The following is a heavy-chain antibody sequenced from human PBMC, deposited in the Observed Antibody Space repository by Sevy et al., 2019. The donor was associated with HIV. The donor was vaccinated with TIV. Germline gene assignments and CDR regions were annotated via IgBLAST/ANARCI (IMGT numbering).Heavy chain of an antibody. Sequence: GESLKISCAASGFTFSSYGMHWVRQAPGKGLEWVAVIWYDGSNKYYADSVKGRFTISRDNSKNTLYLQMNSLRAEDTAVYYCAREKVAAARIFYYGMDVWGHGTTVTVSS. V-gene: IGHV3-33*01. CDR2: IWYDGSNK. CDR1: GFTFSSYG. D-gene: IGHD6-13*01. CDR3: AREKVAAARIFYYGMDV. J-gene: IGHJ6*02.